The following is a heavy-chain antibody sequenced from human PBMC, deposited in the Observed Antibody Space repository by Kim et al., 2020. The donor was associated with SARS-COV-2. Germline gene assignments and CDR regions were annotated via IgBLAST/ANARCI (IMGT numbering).Heavy chain of an antibody. D-gene: IGHD3-16*02. Sequence: YTPTPKSRVTISVDTSKTPFSLKLSSVTAADTAVYYCARFRVGGSYPIDYWGQGTLVTVSS. V-gene: IGHV4-39*07. CDR3: ARFRVGGSYPIDY. J-gene: IGHJ4*02.